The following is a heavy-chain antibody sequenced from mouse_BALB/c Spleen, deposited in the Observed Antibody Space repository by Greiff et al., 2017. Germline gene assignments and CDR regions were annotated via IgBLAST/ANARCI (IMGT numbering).Heavy chain of an antibody. CDR1: GFTFSSYA. V-gene: IGHV5-9-3*01. D-gene: IGHD2-14*01. Sequence: EVKLMESGGGLVKPGGSLKLSCAASGFTFSSYAMSWVRQTPEKRLEWVATISSGGSYTYYPDSVKGRFTISRDNAKNTLYLQMSSLRSEDTAMYYCARQGTYYRYDSFAYWGQGTLVTVSA. CDR2: ISSGGSYT. J-gene: IGHJ3*01. CDR3: ARQGTYYRYDSFAY.